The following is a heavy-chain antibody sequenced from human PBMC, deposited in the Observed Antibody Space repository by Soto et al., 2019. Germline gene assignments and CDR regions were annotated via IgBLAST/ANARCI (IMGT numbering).Heavy chain of an antibody. V-gene: IGHV3-23*01. Sequence: GGSLRLSCAASGFTFSSYAMSWVRQAPGKGLEWVSAISGSGGSTYYADSVKGRFTISRDSAKNTLYLQMNSLRAEDTAVDYCAKGNYDVGFYFDYWGLGTLVTVSS. CDR2: ISGSGGST. D-gene: IGHD1-7*01. CDR3: AKGNYDVGFYFDY. CDR1: GFTFSSYA. J-gene: IGHJ4*02.